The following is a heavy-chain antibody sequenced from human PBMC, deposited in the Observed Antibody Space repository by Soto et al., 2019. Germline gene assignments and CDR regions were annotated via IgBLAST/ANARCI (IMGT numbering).Heavy chain of an antibody. CDR2: ISAHNGNT. D-gene: IGHD6-6*01. CDR3: ARGRDGDY. CDR1: GYAFTTYG. V-gene: IGHV1-18*01. J-gene: IGHJ4*02. Sequence: QVHLVQSGAEVKKPGASVKVSCQGSGYAFTTYGITWVRQAPGQGLEWMGWISAHNGNTNYAQKLQGRVTVTRDTSTSTAYMELRSLRYGDTAVYYCARGRDGDYWGQGALVTVSS.